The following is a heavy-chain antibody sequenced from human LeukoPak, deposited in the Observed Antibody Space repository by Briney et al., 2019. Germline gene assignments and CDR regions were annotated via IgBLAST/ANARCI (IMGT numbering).Heavy chain of an antibody. CDR3: ARSGRPGPLDY. Sequence: PSETLSLTCAVYGGSFSGYYWSWIRQAPGKGLEWIGEINHSGSTNYNPSLKSRVTISVDTSKNQFSLKLSSVTAADTAVYYCARSGRPGPLDYWGQGTLVAVSS. CDR1: GGSFSGYY. CDR2: INHSGST. J-gene: IGHJ4*02. V-gene: IGHV4-34*01. D-gene: IGHD3-10*01.